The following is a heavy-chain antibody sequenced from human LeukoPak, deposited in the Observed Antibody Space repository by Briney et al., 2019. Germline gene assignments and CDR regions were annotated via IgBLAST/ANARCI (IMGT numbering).Heavy chain of an antibody. D-gene: IGHD3-3*01. V-gene: IGHV3-23*01. CDR2: ISNNGGYT. CDR3: AKDFADYSYYYGMDV. CDR1: GFTFSSSA. J-gene: IGHJ6*02. Sequence: GGSLRLSCAASGFTFSSSAMSWVRQAPGKGLEWVSAISNNGGYTYYADSVQGRFTISRDNSKSTLCLQMNSLRAEDTAVYYCAKDFADYSYYYGMDVWGQGTTVTVSS.